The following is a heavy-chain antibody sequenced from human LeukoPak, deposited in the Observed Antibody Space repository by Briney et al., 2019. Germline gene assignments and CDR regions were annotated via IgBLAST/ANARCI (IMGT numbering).Heavy chain of an antibody. D-gene: IGHD6-6*01. J-gene: IGHJ6*03. V-gene: IGHV4-39*07. CDR3: ARDYSSSSTVYYYYYMDV. CDR2: IYYSGTT. Sequence: SETLSLTCTVSGGSISSRTYYWGWIRQPPGKGLEWIGNIYYSGTTYYNPSLKSRVTISLDTSKNQFSLKLSSVTAADTAIYYCARDYSSSSTVYYYYYMDVWGKGTTVTVSS. CDR1: GGSISSRTYY.